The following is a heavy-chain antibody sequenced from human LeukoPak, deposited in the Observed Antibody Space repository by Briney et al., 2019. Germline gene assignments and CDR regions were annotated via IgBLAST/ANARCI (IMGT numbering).Heavy chain of an antibody. CDR3: ARDRYDFWSGYYPDAFDI. Sequence: PGGSLRLSCAASGFTFSSYSMNWVRQAPGKGLEWVSSISSSSSYIYYADSVKGRFTISRDNAKNSLYLQMNSLRAEDTAVYYCARDRYDFWSGYYPDAFDIWGQGTMVTVSS. D-gene: IGHD3-3*01. J-gene: IGHJ3*02. CDR1: GFTFSSYS. V-gene: IGHV3-21*01. CDR2: ISSSSSYI.